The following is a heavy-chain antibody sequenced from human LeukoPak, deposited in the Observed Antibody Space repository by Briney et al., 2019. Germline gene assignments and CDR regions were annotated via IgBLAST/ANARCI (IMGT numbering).Heavy chain of an antibody. CDR2: INHSGST. CDR1: GGSLSGYY. J-gene: IGHJ4*02. D-gene: IGHD3-22*01. Sequence: KASETLSLTCAVYGGSLSGYYWSWIRQPPGKGLEWIGEINHSGSTNYNPSLKSRVTISVDTSKNQFSLKLSSVTAADTAVYYCARQYANYYDSSGYYYFSLVYFDYWGQGTLVTVSS. V-gene: IGHV4-34*01. CDR3: ARQYANYYDSSGYYYFSLVYFDY.